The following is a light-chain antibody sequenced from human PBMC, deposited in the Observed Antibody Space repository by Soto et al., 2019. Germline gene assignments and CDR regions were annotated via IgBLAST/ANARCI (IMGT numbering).Light chain of an antibody. J-gene: IGKJ5*01. CDR3: QQSFSTPIT. V-gene: IGKV1-39*01. CDR2: AAS. Sequence: DIQMTQSPSSLSASVGDRVTITCRASQSISSYLNWYQQKPGKAPKLLIYAASSLQSGVPSRFSGSGSGAYFTFTISRLQPEDFATYYCQQSFSTPITFGQGTRLEIK. CDR1: QSISSY.